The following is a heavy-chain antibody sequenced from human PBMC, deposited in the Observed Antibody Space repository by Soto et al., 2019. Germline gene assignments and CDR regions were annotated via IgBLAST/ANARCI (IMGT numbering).Heavy chain of an antibody. CDR3: TRVVVWRSGEVDC. J-gene: IGHJ4*02. CDR2: ISNDGTTT. V-gene: IGHV3-74*01. CDR1: EFSLRNYW. Sequence: GGSLRLSCEASEFSLRNYWMHWVRQAPGKGLEWVSRISNDGTTTNYADSVKGRFTISRDNAKNTLYLQMHSLRADDTAVYYCTRVVVWRSGEVDCLGQGTLVTVSS. D-gene: IGHD3-10*01.